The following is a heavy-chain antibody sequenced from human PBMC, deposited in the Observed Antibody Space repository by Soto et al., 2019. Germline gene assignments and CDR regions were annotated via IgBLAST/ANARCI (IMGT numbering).Heavy chain of an antibody. D-gene: IGHD3-10*01. Sequence: ASETLSLTCTVSGGSISSSSYYWGWIRQPPGKGLEWIGSIYYSGSTYYNPSLKSRVTISVDTSKNQFSLKLSSVTAADTAVYYCARQIAYGSGSYYQVRYFDYWGQGTLVTVSS. CDR3: ARQIAYGSGSYYQVRYFDY. CDR2: IYYSGST. CDR1: GGSISSSSYY. J-gene: IGHJ4*02. V-gene: IGHV4-39*01.